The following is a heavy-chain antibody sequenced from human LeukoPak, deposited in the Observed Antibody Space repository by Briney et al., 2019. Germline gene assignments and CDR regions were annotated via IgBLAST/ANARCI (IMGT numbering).Heavy chain of an antibody. V-gene: IGHV3-20*01. J-gene: IGHJ6*02. CDR1: GFTFDDYG. Sequence: GGSLRLSCAASGFTFDDYGMSWVRQAPGKGLEWVSGINWNGGSTGYADSVKGRFTISRDNAKNSLYLQMNSLRAEDTALYHCARGPAGGRSSYGMDVWGQGTTVTVSS. D-gene: IGHD3-10*01. CDR2: INWNGGST. CDR3: ARGPAGGRSSYGMDV.